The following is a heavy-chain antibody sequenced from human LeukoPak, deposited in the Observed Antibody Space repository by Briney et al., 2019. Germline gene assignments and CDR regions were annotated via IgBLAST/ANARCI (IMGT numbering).Heavy chain of an antibody. CDR3: ARDTLVYADSPDAFDI. V-gene: IGHV3-48*02. CDR2: IGSSGSTV. J-gene: IGHJ3*02. D-gene: IGHD4-17*01. Sequence: GGSLRLSCAASGFTFSIYGMNWVRQAPGKGLEWVSYIGSSGSTVYYADSVKGRFTISRDNAKNSLYLQMNSLRDEDTAVYYCARDTLVYADSPDAFDIWGQGTMVTVSS. CDR1: GFTFSIYG.